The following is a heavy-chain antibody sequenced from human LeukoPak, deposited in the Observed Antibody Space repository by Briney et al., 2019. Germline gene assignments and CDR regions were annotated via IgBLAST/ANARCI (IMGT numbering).Heavy chain of an antibody. CDR3: ARTYYTAMVDY. V-gene: IGHV1-2*02. D-gene: IGHD5-18*01. Sequence: ASVKVSCKASGYTFTSYDINWVRQAPGQGLEWMGWINPNSGGTNYVQKFQGRVTMTRDTSISTAYMELSRLRCDDTAVYYCARTYYTAMVDYWGQGTLVTVSS. CDR2: INPNSGGT. J-gene: IGHJ4*02. CDR1: GYTFTSYD.